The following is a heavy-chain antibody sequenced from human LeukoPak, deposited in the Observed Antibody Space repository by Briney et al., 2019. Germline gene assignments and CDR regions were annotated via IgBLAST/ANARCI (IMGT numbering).Heavy chain of an antibody. V-gene: IGHV1-2*02. J-gene: IGHJ4*02. CDR1: GYTFTGYY. Sequence: KPGASVKVSCKASGYTFTGYYMHWVRQAPGQGLEWMGWIDSNTGDTKYTQKFQGRVSMTRDTSFSTAYMELSRLTSDDTAVYYCARDRSITEKYSGRYFHDYWGQGSLVTVSS. D-gene: IGHD1-26*01. CDR3: ARDRSITEKYSGRYFHDY. CDR2: IDSNTGDT.